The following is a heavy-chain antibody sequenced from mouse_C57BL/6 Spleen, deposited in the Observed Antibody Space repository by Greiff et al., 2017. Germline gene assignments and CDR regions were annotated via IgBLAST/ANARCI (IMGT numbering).Heavy chain of an antibody. D-gene: IGHD2-5*01. CDR2: IDPSDSYT. CDR3: ARKSSNYRSFYFDY. V-gene: IGHV1-69*01. CDR1: GYTFTSYW. Sequence: QVQLQQPGAELVMPGASVKLSCKASGYTFTSYWMHWVKQRPGQGLEWIGEIDPSDSYTNYNQKFKGKSTLTVDKSSSTAYMQLSSLTSEDSAVYYCARKSSNYRSFYFDYWGQGTTLTVSS. J-gene: IGHJ2*01.